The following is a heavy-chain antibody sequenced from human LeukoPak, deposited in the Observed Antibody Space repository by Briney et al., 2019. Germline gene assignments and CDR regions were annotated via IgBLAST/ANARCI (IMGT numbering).Heavy chain of an antibody. V-gene: IGHV4-30-4*01. CDR3: ARGADGDRHAFDI. D-gene: IGHD4-17*01. CDR2: IYYSGST. J-gene: IGHJ3*02. Sequence: WIRQPPGKGLEWIGYIYYSGSTYYNPSLKSRVTISVDTSKNQFSLKLSSVTAADTAVYYCARGADGDRHAFDIWGQGTMVTVSS.